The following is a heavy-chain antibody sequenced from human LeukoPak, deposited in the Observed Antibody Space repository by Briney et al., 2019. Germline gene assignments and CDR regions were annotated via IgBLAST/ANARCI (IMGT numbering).Heavy chain of an antibody. CDR2: ISGYDGST. CDR1: GCIFGSYG. Sequence: WGSLRLSCAAPGCIFGSYGIHWVRQAPGKGLELVSLISGYDGSTSYANSFISRFTISRVNTRKSLSLQMSSLRSEDTALYYCARESETSGWYDYWGQGTLVTVSS. J-gene: IGHJ4*02. V-gene: IGHV3-43*02. D-gene: IGHD6-19*01. CDR3: ARESETSGWYDY.